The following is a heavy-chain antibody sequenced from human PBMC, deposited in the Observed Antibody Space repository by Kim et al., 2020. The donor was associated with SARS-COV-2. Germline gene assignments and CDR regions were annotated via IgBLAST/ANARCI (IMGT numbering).Heavy chain of an antibody. CDR3: TTDPGAYYDSSGTY. Sequence: AAPVKGRFTISRDDSKNTLYLQMNSLKTEDTAVYYCTTDPGAYYDSSGTYWGQGTLVTVSS. V-gene: IGHV3-15*01. D-gene: IGHD3-22*01. J-gene: IGHJ4*02.